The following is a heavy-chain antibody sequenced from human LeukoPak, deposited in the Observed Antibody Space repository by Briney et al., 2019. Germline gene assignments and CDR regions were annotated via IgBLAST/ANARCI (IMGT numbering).Heavy chain of an antibody. CDR2: INPSGGST. CDR3: ARTEGYDSSGYRCAFDI. D-gene: IGHD3-22*01. V-gene: IGHV1-46*01. Sequence: ASVKVSCKASGYTFTGYYMHWVRQAPGQGLEWMGIINPSGGSTSYAQKFQGRVTMTRDMSTSTVYMELSSLRSEDTAVYYCARTEGYDSSGYRCAFDIWGQGTMVTVSS. CDR1: GYTFTGYY. J-gene: IGHJ3*02.